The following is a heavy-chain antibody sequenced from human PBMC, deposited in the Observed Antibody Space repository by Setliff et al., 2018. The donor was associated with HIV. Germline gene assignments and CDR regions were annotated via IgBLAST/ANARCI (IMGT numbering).Heavy chain of an antibody. CDR1: GFNFDVYG. D-gene: IGHD1-26*01. Sequence: RGESLKISCAASGFNFDVYGMSWVRQAPGKGLEWVSGINYNADSTGYADSVKGRFTISRDNARNSLYLQMDSLRAEDTALYYCVRISGSNGHYYYGLDVWGQGTTVTVSS. CDR2: INYNADST. V-gene: IGHV3-20*04. J-gene: IGHJ6*02. CDR3: VRISGSNGHYYYGLDV.